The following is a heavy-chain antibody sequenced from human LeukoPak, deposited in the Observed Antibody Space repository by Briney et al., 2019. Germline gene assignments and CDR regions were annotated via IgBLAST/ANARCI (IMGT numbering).Heavy chain of an antibody. CDR3: AKDEGWELLRDFDY. Sequence: GGSLRLSCAASGFTFSSYEMNWVRQAPGKGLEWVSYISSSGSTIYYADSVKGRFTISRDNSKNTLYLQMNSLRAEDTAVYYCAKDEGWELLRDFDYWGQGTLVTVSS. D-gene: IGHD1-26*01. CDR2: ISSSGSTI. V-gene: IGHV3-48*03. CDR1: GFTFSSYE. J-gene: IGHJ4*02.